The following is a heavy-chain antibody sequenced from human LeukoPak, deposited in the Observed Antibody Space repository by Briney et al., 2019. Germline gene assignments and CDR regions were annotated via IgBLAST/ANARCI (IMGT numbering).Heavy chain of an antibody. V-gene: IGHV3-23*01. CDR1: GFTFSSCA. Sequence: PGGSLRLSCAASGFTFSSCAMSWVRQAPGKGLEWVSAISGSGGSTYYADSVKGRFTISRDNSKNTLYLQMNSLRAEDTAVYYCAKDALTAVVVPAAIPDYWGQGTLVTVSS. D-gene: IGHD2-2*01. CDR2: ISGSGGST. CDR3: AKDALTAVVVPAAIPDY. J-gene: IGHJ4*02.